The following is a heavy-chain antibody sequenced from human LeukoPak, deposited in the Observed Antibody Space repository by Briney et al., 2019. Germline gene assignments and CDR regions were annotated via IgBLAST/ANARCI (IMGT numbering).Heavy chain of an antibody. Sequence: GGPRRPSCAAPGLPSGSYPMHWARQAQGRGLEGVPVISYDGSNKYYADSVKGRFTISRDNSKNTLYLQMNSLRAEDTAVYYCASGYYYGSGDFYYGMDVWGQGTTVTVSS. J-gene: IGHJ6*02. CDR1: GLPSGSYP. V-gene: IGHV3-30-3*01. D-gene: IGHD3-10*01. CDR3: ASGYYYGSGDFYYGMDV. CDR2: ISYDGSNK.